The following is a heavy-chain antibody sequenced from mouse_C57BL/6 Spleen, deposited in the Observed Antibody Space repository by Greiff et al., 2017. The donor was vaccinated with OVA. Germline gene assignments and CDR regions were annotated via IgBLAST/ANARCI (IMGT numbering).Heavy chain of an antibody. V-gene: IGHV1-15*01. CDR1: GYTFTDYE. CDR2: IDPETGGT. CDR3: TRRGYGEYYFDF. Sequence: VQLQQSGPELVRPGASVTLSCKASGYTFTDYEMHWVKQTPVHGLAWIGAIDPETGGTAYNQKFTGKAILTADKSSSTAYMELRSLTSEDSAVYYCTRRGYGEYYFDFGGRDTTLTVSS. D-gene: IGHD2-2*01. J-gene: IGHJ2*01.